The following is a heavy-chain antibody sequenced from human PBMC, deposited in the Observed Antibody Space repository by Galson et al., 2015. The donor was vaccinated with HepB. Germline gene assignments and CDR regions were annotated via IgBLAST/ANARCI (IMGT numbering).Heavy chain of an antibody. CDR2: INKDGSET. CDR3: ARTARVLDY. CDR1: GFTLRNNW. V-gene: IGHV3-7*01. D-gene: IGHD4/OR15-4a*01. Sequence: SLRLSCAASGFTLRNNWMTWVRQAPGKGLEWVANINKDGSETNYVDSGRGRFTISRDNAKKSLFLEMNSLRVEDTAVYYCARTARVLDYWGRGTLVTVSS. J-gene: IGHJ4*02.